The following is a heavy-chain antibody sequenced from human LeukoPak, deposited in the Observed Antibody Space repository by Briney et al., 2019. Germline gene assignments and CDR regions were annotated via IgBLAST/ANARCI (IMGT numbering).Heavy chain of an antibody. V-gene: IGHV3-48*04. CDR2: ISSSGSTI. CDR3: ARVGGVTMFSTFDY. J-gene: IGHJ4*02. CDR1: GFTFSSYS. D-gene: IGHD3-10*02. Sequence: PGGSRRLSCAASGFTFSSYSMNWVRQAPGKGLEWVSYISSSGSTIYYADSVKGRFTISRDNAKNSLYLQMNSLRAEDTAVYYCARVGGVTMFSTFDYWGQGTLVTVSS.